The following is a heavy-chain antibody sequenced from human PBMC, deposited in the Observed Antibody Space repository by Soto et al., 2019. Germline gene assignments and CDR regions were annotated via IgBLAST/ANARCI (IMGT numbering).Heavy chain of an antibody. CDR2: ISSSGSTI. CDR3: GRSGRLDYFDY. V-gene: IGHV3-48*03. D-gene: IGHD3-3*01. J-gene: IGHJ4*02. CDR1: GFTFSSYE. Sequence: GGSLRLSCAASGFTFSSYEMNWVRQALGKGLEWVSYISSSGSTIYYADSVKGRFTISRDNAKNSLYLQMNSLRAEDTAVYYCGRSGRLDYFDYWGQGTLVTVSS.